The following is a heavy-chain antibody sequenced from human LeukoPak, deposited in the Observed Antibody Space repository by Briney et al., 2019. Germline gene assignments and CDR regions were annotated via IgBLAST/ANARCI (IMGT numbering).Heavy chain of an antibody. CDR3: ARGVPSSWSGDEYFPH. D-gene: IGHD6-13*01. J-gene: IGHJ1*01. V-gene: IGHV1-8*03. CDR1: GYTFTNYD. Sequence: ASVKVSCKASGYTFTNYDINWVRQATGQGPEWMAWLNPNSGDTGFAQKFQGRLTITRDTSINTAYMELSSLRSEDTAVYYCARGVPSSWSGDEYFPHWGQGTLVTVSS. CDR2: LNPNSGDT.